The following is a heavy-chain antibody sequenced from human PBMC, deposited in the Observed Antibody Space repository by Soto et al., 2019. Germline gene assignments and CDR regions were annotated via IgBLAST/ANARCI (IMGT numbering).Heavy chain of an antibody. Sequence: GASVKVSCKASGYTFTSYAMHWVRQATGQRLEWMGWINAGNGNTKYSQKFQGRVTITRDTSASTAYMELSSLRSEDTAVYYCARQSAGTNLKYYYYYYYMDVWGKGTTVTVSS. D-gene: IGHD1-7*01. J-gene: IGHJ6*03. CDR1: GYTFTSYA. CDR2: INAGNGNT. CDR3: ARQSAGTNLKYYYYYYYMDV. V-gene: IGHV1-3*01.